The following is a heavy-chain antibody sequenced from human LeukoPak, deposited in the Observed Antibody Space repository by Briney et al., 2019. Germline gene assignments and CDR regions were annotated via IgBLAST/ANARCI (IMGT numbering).Heavy chain of an antibody. Sequence: GGSLRLSCAASGFSFSSYWMSWVRQAPGKGLEWVANIKQDGSEKYYVDSVKGRFTISRDNSKNTLYLQMNSLRPEDTAVYYCAKDRPIAARLGPFDYWGQGTLVTVSS. CDR1: GFSFSSYW. CDR2: IKQDGSEK. CDR3: AKDRPIAARLGPFDY. V-gene: IGHV3-7*01. D-gene: IGHD6-6*01. J-gene: IGHJ4*02.